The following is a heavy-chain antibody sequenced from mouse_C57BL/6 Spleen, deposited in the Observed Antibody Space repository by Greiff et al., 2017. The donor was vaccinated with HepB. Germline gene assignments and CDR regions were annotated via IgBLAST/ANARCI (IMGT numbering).Heavy chain of an antibody. Sequence: VQLQQPGAELVKPGASVKVSCKASGYTFTSYWMHWVKQRPGQGLEWIGRIHPSDSDTNYNQKFKGKATLTVDKSSSTAYMQLSSLTSEDSAVYYCVYYYGSSWDDMDYWGQGTSVTVSS. J-gene: IGHJ4*01. CDR2: IHPSDSDT. D-gene: IGHD1-1*01. V-gene: IGHV1-74*01. CDR1: GYTFTSYW. CDR3: VYYYGSSWDDMDY.